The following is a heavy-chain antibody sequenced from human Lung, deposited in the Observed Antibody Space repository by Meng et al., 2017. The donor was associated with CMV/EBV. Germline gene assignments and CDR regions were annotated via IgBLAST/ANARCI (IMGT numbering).Heavy chain of an antibody. V-gene: IGHV1-2*02. J-gene: IGHJ5*02. CDR2: IIPNSGRT. D-gene: IGHD7-27*01. CDR3: ARTRKTNSGAGPENS. Sequence: ASXXVSXKASGYPFTDYFVHWVRQAPGQGLEWMAYIIPNSGRTSYAQKFQGRVTVTRDTSVSTAYMELRNLKSDDTAVYYCARTRKTNSGAGPENSWGQGTLVTVSS. CDR1: GYPFTDYF.